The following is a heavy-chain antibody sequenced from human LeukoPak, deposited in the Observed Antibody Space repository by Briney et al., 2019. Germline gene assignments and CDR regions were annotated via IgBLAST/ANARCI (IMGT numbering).Heavy chain of an antibody. CDR2: IHYSGST. CDR1: GGSISSRSYY. V-gene: IGHV4-39*01. J-gene: IGHJ3*02. D-gene: IGHD2-15*01. CDR3: ARLYCSGGNCYGAFDI. Sequence: SETLSLTCTASGGSISSRSYYWGWLRQPPGKGLEWIGSIHYSGSTYYNPSLKSRLTISVDTSKNQFSLKLSSVTAADTAVYYCARLYCSGGNCYGAFDIWGQGTMVTVSS.